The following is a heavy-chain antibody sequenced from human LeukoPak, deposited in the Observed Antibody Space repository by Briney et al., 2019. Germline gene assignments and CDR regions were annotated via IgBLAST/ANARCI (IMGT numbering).Heavy chain of an antibody. Sequence: RGSLRLSCASSAVNFTAYLMHSVRQDPRQGLLWVARINSDGTTTNYADSVKGRFTISRDNAKNPLFLQLNSLRAEDTAVYFCAVSNGGYGPWGQGALVTASS. CDR2: INSDGTTT. CDR3: AVSNGGYGP. J-gene: IGHJ5*02. CDR1: AVNFTAYL. D-gene: IGHD6-25*01. V-gene: IGHV3-74*01.